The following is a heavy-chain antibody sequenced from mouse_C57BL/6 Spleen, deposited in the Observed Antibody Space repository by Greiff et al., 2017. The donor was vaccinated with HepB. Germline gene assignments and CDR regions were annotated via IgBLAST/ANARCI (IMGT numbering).Heavy chain of an antibody. J-gene: IGHJ4*01. CDR3: ATTVVATRGDYYAMDY. CDR1: GYTFTDYY. CDR2: INPYNGGT. D-gene: IGHD1-1*01. V-gene: IGHV1-19*01. Sequence: EVQLQQSGPVLVKPGASVKMSCKASGYTFTDYYMNWVKQSHGKSLEWIGVINPYNGGTSYNQKFKGKATLTVDKSSSTAYMELNSLTSEDSAVYYCATTVVATRGDYYAMDYWGQGTSVTVSS.